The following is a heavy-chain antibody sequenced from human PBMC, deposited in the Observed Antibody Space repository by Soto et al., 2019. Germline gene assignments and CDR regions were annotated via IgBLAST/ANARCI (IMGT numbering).Heavy chain of an antibody. Sequence: PGESLKISCKGSGYSFTSYWIGWVRQMPGKGLEWMGIIYPGDSDTRYSPSFQGQVTISADKSISTAYLQWSSLKASDTAMYYCAGTTLSVVVVAATPSWFDPWGQGTLVTVSS. J-gene: IGHJ5*02. V-gene: IGHV5-51*01. D-gene: IGHD2-15*01. CDR1: GYSFTSYW. CDR2: IYPGDSDT. CDR3: AGTTLSVVVVAATPSWFDP.